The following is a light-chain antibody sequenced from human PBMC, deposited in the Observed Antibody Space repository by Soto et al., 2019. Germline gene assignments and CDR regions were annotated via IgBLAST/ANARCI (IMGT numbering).Light chain of an antibody. CDR2: AAS. V-gene: IGKV1-39*01. Sequence: DIQMTQSPSSLSASVGDRVTITCRASQSSSIFLNWYQQKPGKAPKLLIYAASNLQSGVPSRFSGSGSGTDFTLTISSLQPEDFATYYCQQSYNTPPITFGQGTRLEIK. J-gene: IGKJ5*01. CDR3: QQSYNTPPIT. CDR1: QSSSIF.